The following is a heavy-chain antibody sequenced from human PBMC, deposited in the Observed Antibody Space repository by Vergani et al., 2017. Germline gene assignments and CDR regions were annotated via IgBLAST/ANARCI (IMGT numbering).Heavy chain of an antibody. CDR2: ISYDGSNK. D-gene: IGHD3-9*01. J-gene: IGHJ6*03. Sequence: QVQLVESGGGVVQPGRSLRLSCAASGFTFSSYGMHWVRQAPGKGLEWVAVISYDGSNKYYADSVKGRFTISRDNSKNTLYLQMNSLRAEDTAVYYCARRTYYDILTSYYYYMDVWSKGTTVTVSS. CDR3: ARRTYYDILTSYYYYMDV. CDR1: GFTFSSYG. V-gene: IGHV3-30*03.